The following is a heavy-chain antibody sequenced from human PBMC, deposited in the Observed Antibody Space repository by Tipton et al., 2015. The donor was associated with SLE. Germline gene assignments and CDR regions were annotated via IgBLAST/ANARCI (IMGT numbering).Heavy chain of an antibody. Sequence: TLSLTCAVYGGSFSGYYWSWIRQPPGKGLEWIGEINHIGSTNYNPSFKSRVSISVDTSKNQFSLKLRSVAAADTALYYCARWGSGYAGYWGQGTLVTVSS. CDR1: GGSFSGYY. V-gene: IGHV4-34*01. D-gene: IGHD3-22*01. CDR3: ARWGSGYAGY. CDR2: INHIGST. J-gene: IGHJ4*02.